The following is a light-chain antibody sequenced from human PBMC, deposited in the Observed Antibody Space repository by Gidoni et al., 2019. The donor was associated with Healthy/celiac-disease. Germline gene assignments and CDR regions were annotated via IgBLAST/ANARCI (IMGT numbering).Light chain of an antibody. CDR1: QDISNY. CDR2: DAS. Sequence: DIQMTQSPSSLSASVGDRVTITCQASQDISNYLNWYQQKPGKAPKLLIYDASNLETGDPSRFSGSGSGTDFTVTISSLQAEDIATYYCQQYDNLPRSFGQGTKLEIK. CDR3: QQYDNLPRS. J-gene: IGKJ2*03. V-gene: IGKV1-33*01.